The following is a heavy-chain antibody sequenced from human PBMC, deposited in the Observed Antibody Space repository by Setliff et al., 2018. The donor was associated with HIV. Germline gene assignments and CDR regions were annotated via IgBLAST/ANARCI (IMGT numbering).Heavy chain of an antibody. Sequence: GASVKVSCKASGYTFTSYYMHWVRQAPGQGLEWMGIINPSSGSRTYAQKFQGRVTMTRDTSTSTVYMELSSLRSEDTAVYYCARDPAPSSSASYFQHWGQGTPVTVSS. D-gene: IGHD6-6*01. J-gene: IGHJ1*01. CDR3: ARDPAPSSSASYFQH. V-gene: IGHV1-46*01. CDR1: GYTFTSYY. CDR2: INPSSGSR.